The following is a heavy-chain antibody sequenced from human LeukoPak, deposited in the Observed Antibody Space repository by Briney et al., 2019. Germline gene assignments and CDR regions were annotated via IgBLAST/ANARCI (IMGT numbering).Heavy chain of an antibody. CDR2: INPGGGTT. D-gene: IGHD1-26*01. V-gene: IGHV1-46*01. CDR3: ARSVGATKIPVRFDY. Sequence: GASVKVSCKASGYTFTNYYLHWVRQAPGQGLEWMGMINPGGGTTTYAQKFQGRVTMTRDTSTNTVYMELSALRSEDRAAFYCARSVGATKIPVRFDYWGQGTLVTVS. J-gene: IGHJ4*02. CDR1: GYTFTNYY.